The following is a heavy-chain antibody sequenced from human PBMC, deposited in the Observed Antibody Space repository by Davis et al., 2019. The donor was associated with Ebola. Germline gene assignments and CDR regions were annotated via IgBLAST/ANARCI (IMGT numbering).Heavy chain of an antibody. Sequence: GESLKISCAASGFTFSSYAMHWVRQAPGKGLEYVSAISSNGGSTYYADSVKGRFTISRDNSKNTLYLQMSSLRAEDTAVYYCVNEGLAHCSSTSCYRRSNYYYYMDVWGKGTTVTVSS. J-gene: IGHJ6*03. V-gene: IGHV3-64D*06. CDR1: GFTFSSYA. CDR2: ISSNGGST. D-gene: IGHD2-2*02. CDR3: VNEGLAHCSSTSCYRRSNYYYYMDV.